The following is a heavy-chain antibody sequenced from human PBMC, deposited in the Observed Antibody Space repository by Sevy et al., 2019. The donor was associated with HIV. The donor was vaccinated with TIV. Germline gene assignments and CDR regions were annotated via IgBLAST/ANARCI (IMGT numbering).Heavy chain of an antibody. J-gene: IGHJ6*03. CDR2: ISYDGSNK. CDR3: AREGPDDGGGGSCWSYYYDYMDV. D-gene: IGHD2-15*01. V-gene: IGHV3-30-3*01. CDR1: GFTFSSYA. Sequence: GGSLRLSCAASGFTFSSYAMHWVRQAPGKGLEWVAVISYDGSNKDYADSVKGRFTISRDNSKNTLYLQMNSLRAEDLAVHYCAREGPDDGGGGSCWSYYYDYMDVWGKGTTVTVSS.